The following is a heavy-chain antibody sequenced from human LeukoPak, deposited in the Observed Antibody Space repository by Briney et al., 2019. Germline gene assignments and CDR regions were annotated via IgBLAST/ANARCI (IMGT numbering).Heavy chain of an antibody. CDR2: ISYDGSNK. CDR3: AKERGSAYYFDS. Sequence: GGSLRLSCAASGYTFSRYGIHRVRQAPGKGLEWVAIISYDGSNKYYADSVKGRFTISRDNSKNTLYLQMNSLRAQDTAVYYCAKERGSAYYFDSWGQGTLVTVSS. CDR1: GYTFSRYG. J-gene: IGHJ4*02. V-gene: IGHV3-30*18.